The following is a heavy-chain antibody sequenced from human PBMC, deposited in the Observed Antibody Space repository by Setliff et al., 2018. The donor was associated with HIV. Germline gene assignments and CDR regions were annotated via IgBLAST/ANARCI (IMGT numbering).Heavy chain of an antibody. V-gene: IGHV1-18*01. CDR3: AGDNWDYGGVDY. Sequence: ASVKVSCKASGYTFTSYGISWVRQAPGQGLEWMGWISTYNDNTNYAQKLPGRVTMTTDTSTSTAYMELRSLRSDDTAVYYCAGDNWDYGGVDYWGQGTLVTVSS. CDR2: ISTYNDNT. D-gene: IGHD1-7*01. CDR1: GYTFTSYG. J-gene: IGHJ4*02.